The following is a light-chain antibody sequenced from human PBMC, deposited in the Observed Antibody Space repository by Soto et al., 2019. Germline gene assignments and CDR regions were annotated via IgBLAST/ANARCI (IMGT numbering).Light chain of an antibody. CDR2: GAS. J-gene: IGKJ1*01. CDR1: QSVSSNF. Sequence: EIVLTQSPGTLSLSPRERATLPCRASQSVSSNFLAWYQQKPGQAPRLLIYGASSRATGIPDRFSGSGSGTDFTLPISRLEPEDFAVYYCPQYGSSPRTFGQGTKVEIK. CDR3: PQYGSSPRT. V-gene: IGKV3-20*01.